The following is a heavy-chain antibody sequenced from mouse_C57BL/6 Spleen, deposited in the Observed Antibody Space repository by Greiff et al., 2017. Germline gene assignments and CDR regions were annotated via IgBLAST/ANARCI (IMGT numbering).Heavy chain of an antibody. CDR1: GFTFSSYG. D-gene: IGHD2-5*01. CDR3: ARGYSNYYAMDY. CDR2: ISSGGSYT. Sequence: DVQLVESGGDLVKPGGSLKLSCAASGFTFSSYGMSWVRQTPDKRLEWVATISSGGSYTYYPDSVKGRFTISRDNAKNTLYLQMSSLKSEDTAMYYCARGYSNYYAMDYWGQGTSVTVSS. V-gene: IGHV5-6*01. J-gene: IGHJ4*01.